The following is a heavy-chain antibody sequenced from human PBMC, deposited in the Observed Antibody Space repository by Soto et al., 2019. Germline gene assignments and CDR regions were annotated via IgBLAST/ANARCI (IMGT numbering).Heavy chain of an antibody. CDR1: GASISSNINY. CDR2: INHTGNT. V-gene: IGHV4-39*02. D-gene: IGHD6-25*01. CDR3: ARVAAAHDAFDI. J-gene: IGHJ3*02. Sequence: SETLSLTCTVSGASISSNINYWGWIRQPPGKGLEWIGRINHTGNTNYNPPLKSRVTISVDTSKNQFSLKLSSVTAADTAVYYCARVAAAHDAFDIWGQGTMVTVSS.